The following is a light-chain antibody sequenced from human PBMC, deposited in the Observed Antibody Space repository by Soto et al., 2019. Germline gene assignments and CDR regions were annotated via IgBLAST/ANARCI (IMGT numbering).Light chain of an antibody. V-gene: IGKV1D-12*01. Sequence: DGQATQSPTCRSASGGDRVIIACRASQDIAGYLAWYQHKPGRTPELLIHGASRLQSGVPARFSGSGSGTDFTLSINSLQPEDFATYYCQQAYSFPITFGQGTRLEIK. CDR1: QDIAGY. CDR2: GAS. CDR3: QQAYSFPIT. J-gene: IGKJ5*01.